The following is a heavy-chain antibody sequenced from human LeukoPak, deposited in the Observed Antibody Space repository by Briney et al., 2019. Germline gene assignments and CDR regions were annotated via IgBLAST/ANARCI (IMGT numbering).Heavy chain of an antibody. D-gene: IGHD6-25*01. J-gene: IGHJ4*01. CDR1: GYSISSDCY. V-gene: IGHV4-38-2*02. CDR3: ARDHSTGWDFDY. Sequence: SETLSLTCTVSGYSISSDCYWAWIRQPPGKGLEWIGSMYHSGDTHYNPSLKSRVTISVDMPKNQFSLKLTFVTAADTAVYYCARDHSTGWDFDYWGQGTLVTVSS. CDR2: MYHSGDT.